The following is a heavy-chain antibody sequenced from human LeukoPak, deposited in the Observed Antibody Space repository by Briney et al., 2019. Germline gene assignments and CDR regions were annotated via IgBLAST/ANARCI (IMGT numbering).Heavy chain of an antibody. J-gene: IGHJ4*02. CDR3: ARGGPFRITMIVVVITPPFDY. V-gene: IGHV1-46*01. Sequence: ASVKVSCKASGYTFTSYYMHWVRQAPGQGLEWMGIINPSGGSTSYAQKFQGRVTMTRDTSTSTVYMELSSLRSEDTAVYYCARGGPFRITMIVVVITPPFDYWGQGTLVTVSS. D-gene: IGHD3-22*01. CDR2: INPSGGST. CDR1: GYTFTSYY.